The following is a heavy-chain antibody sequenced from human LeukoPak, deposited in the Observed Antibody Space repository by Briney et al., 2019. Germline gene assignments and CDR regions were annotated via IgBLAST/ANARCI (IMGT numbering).Heavy chain of an antibody. V-gene: IGHV3-43*01. D-gene: IGHD3-16*02. CDR2: ISWDGGST. CDR3: AKELRLGELSLYRGGGIDY. J-gene: IGHJ4*02. Sequence: GGSLRLSCAASGFTFDDYTMHWVRQAPGKGLEWVSLISWDGGSTYYADSVKGRFTISRDNSKNSLYLQMNSLRTEDTALSYCAKELRLGELSLYRGGGIDYWGQGTLVTVSS. CDR1: GFTFDDYT.